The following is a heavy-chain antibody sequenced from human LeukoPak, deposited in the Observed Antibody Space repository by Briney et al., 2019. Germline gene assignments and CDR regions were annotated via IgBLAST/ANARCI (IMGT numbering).Heavy chain of an antibody. V-gene: IGHV4-39*01. CDR2: IYYSGST. CDR1: GGSISSSSYY. CDR3: ARPRLRLGELSLDAFDI. D-gene: IGHD3-16*02. Sequence: SETLSLTCTVSGGSISSSSYYWGWLRQPPGKGLEWIGSIYYSGSTYYNPSLKSRVTISVDTSKNQFSLKLSSVTAADTAVYYCARPRLRLGELSLDAFDIWGQGTMVTVSS. J-gene: IGHJ3*02.